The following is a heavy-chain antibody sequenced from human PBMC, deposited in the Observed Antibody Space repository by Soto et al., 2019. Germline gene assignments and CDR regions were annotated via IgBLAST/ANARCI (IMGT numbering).Heavy chain of an antibody. D-gene: IGHD7-27*01. J-gene: IGHJ5*02. CDR3: ARDGDENWFDP. CDR1: GGSISSGGYY. V-gene: IGHV4-31*03. Sequence: QVQLQESGPGLVKPSQTLSLTCTVSGGSISSGGYYWSWLRQHPGKGLEWIGYIYYSGSTNYNPFIKSRVTISVATYKNQFSLKLSSVTAADRAVYYCARDGDENWFDPWGQGTLVTVSS. CDR2: IYYSGST.